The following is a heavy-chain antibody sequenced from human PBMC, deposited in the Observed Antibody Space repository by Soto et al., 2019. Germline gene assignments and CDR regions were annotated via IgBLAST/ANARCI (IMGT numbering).Heavy chain of an antibody. CDR2: INPGDGNT. CDR3: ARQERTNWKYVGWFDP. V-gene: IGHV1-3*05. J-gene: IGHJ5*02. CDR1: GYTFSNYA. D-gene: IGHD1-20*01. Sequence: QVQLVQSGAEEKKPGASVKVSCKTSGYTFSNYAIHWVRQAPGQSLEWMGWINPGDGNTKYSQKLQGRVTITSDTSENTAYMELSSLRPEDTGVYYCARQERTNWKYVGWFDPWGQGTLVTVSS.